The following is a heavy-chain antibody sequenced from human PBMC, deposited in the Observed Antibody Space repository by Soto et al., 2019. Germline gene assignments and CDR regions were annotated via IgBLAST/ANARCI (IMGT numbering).Heavy chain of an antibody. J-gene: IGHJ4*02. CDR2: IYWDDSK. CDR3: AHAYGGRSLY. V-gene: IGHV2-5*02. Sequence: QITLKESGPTLVKPTQTLTLTCTFSGFSLTTDRVGVGWIRQPPGEALEWLAVIYWDDSKTYRPSLESRLTITKDTSKNQVALTMTNMDSLDTATYYCAHAYGGRSLYWGQGTLVPVSS. D-gene: IGHD1-26*01. CDR1: GFSLTTDRVG.